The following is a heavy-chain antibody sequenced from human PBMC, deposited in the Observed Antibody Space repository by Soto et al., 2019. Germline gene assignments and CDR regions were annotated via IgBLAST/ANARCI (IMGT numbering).Heavy chain of an antibody. D-gene: IGHD3-22*01. CDR1: GYTFSSYG. CDR3: ARIPYDSSGQRAFDI. Sequence: ASVKVSCKASGYTFSSYGISWVRQAPGQGLEWMGWISAYNGNTKYAQKLQGRVAMTTDTSTSTAYMELRSLRSDDTAVYYCARIPYDSSGQRAFDIWGQGTMVTVSS. CDR2: ISAYNGNT. J-gene: IGHJ3*02. V-gene: IGHV1-18*04.